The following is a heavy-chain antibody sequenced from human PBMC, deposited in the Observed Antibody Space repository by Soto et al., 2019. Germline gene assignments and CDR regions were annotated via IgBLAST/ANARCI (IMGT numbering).Heavy chain of an antibody. Sequence: GGSLRLSCAASGFTFSSYGMHWVRQAPGKGLEWVAVIWYDGSNKYYADSVKGRFTISRDNSKNTLYLQMNSLRAEDTAVYYWARVCYKCQKSSALGFPDFGGKGTLVPVSP. CDR3: ARVCYKCQKSSALGFPDF. V-gene: IGHV3-33*01. J-gene: IGHJ4*02. D-gene: IGHD3-10*01. CDR1: GFTFSSYG. CDR2: IWYDGSNK.